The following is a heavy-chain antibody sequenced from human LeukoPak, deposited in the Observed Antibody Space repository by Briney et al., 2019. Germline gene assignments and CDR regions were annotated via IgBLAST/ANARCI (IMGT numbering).Heavy chain of an antibody. CDR3: ARVGYYYDSSGPPGA. CDR1: GFTFSSYS. J-gene: IGHJ4*02. CDR2: ISSSSSYI. D-gene: IGHD3-22*01. V-gene: IGHV3-21*01. Sequence: TGGSLRLSCAASGFTFSSYSINWVRQAPGQGLEWVSSISSSSSYIYYADSVKGRFTISRDNAKNSLYLQMNSLRAEDTAVYYCARVGYYYDSSGPPGAWGQGTLVTVSS.